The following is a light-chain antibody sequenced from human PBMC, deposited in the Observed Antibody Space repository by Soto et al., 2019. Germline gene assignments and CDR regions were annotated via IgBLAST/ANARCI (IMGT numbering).Light chain of an antibody. CDR2: DAS. J-gene: IGKJ1*01. Sequence: GDRVTITCRASQSISSWLAWYQQKPGKAPKLLIYDASSLESGVPSRFSGSGSGTEFTLTISSLQPDDFATYYCQQCNSYSVTFGQGTKVEIK. CDR3: QQCNSYSVT. CDR1: QSISSW. V-gene: IGKV1-5*01.